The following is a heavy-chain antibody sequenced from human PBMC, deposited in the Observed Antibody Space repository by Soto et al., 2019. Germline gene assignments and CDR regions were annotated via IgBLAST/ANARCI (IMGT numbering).Heavy chain of an antibody. J-gene: IGHJ6*02. Sequence: LSPTCTGSGASVTGGYYYWSWIRQPPGKGLEWIAYIDYSGSNNYNPSLKSRVTISVDTSSTRFSPKRSCVTAADTAVYYCARIVQKDGGVLSNCYYGVSVWGQGTTVTVSS. D-gene: IGHD2-8*02. V-gene: IGHV4-61*01. CDR3: ARIVQKDGGVLSNCYYGVSV. CDR2: IDYSGSN. CDR1: GASVTGGYYY.